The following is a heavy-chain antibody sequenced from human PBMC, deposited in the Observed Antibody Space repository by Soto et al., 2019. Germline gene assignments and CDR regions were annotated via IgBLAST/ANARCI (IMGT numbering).Heavy chain of an antibody. D-gene: IGHD3-22*01. Sequence: ASVKVSCKTSGYTFNTYGINWVRQAPGQGLELVGWISAYDGKTTYAEKFQGRVTLTTDTSTSTAYMELRSLRSDDTAIYYCARDPGGPSEDYYDSSGPGYWGQGTLVTVSS. CDR2: ISAYDGKT. J-gene: IGHJ4*02. V-gene: IGHV1-18*01. CDR1: GYTFNTYG. CDR3: ARDPGGPSEDYYDSSGPGY.